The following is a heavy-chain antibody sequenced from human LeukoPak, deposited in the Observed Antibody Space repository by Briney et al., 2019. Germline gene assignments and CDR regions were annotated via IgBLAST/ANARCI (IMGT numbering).Heavy chain of an antibody. J-gene: IGHJ4*02. CDR2: ISYDGSNK. D-gene: IGHD1-14*01. V-gene: IGHV3-30*14. CDR3: ARHREISTRDFES. Sequence: GGSLRLSCAASGFTLSSYAMHWVRQAPGKGLEWVAVISYDGSNKYYADSVKGRFTISRDNSKNTLYLQMKSLRAEDTAVYYCARHREISTRDFESWGQGTLVTVSS. CDR1: GFTLSSYA.